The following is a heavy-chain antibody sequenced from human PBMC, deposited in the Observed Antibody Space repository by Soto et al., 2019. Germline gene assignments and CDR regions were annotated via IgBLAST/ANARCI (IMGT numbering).Heavy chain of an antibody. Sequence: QVQLVESGGGVVQPGRSLRLSCAASGFTFSSYGMHWVRQAPGKGLEWVAVISYDGSNKYYADSVKGRFTISRDNSKNTLYLRMNSLRAEDTAVYYCAKDGKGGYSRPIPFDYWGEGTLVTVSS. CDR3: AKDGKGGYSRPIPFDY. J-gene: IGHJ4*02. V-gene: IGHV3-30*18. D-gene: IGHD6-13*01. CDR2: ISYDGSNK. CDR1: GFTFSSYG.